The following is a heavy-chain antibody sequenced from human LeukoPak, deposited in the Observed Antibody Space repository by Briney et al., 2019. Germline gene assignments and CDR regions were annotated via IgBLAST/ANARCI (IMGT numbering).Heavy chain of an antibody. CDR1: GGSISSYY. Sequence: SETLSLTCTVSGGSISSYYWSWIRQPPGKGLEWIGYIYYSGSTNYNPSLKSRVTISVDTSKNQFSLKLSSVTAADTAVYYCARLVRRGWSFDYWGQGTLVTVSS. V-gene: IGHV4-59*08. CDR2: IYYSGST. J-gene: IGHJ4*02. CDR3: ARLVRRGWSFDY. D-gene: IGHD6-19*01.